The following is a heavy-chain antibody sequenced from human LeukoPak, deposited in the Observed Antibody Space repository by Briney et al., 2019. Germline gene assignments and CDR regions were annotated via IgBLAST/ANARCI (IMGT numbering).Heavy chain of an antibody. CDR3: ARDRALWFGELSPTGNWFDP. CDR1: GGSISSYY. D-gene: IGHD3-10*01. CDR2: LYFSGST. Sequence: SETLSLTCTVSGGSISSYYWSWIRQPPGKGLEWIGYLYFSGSTNYNPSLKSRVTISVDTSKNQFSLKLSSVTAADTAVYYCARDRALWFGELSPTGNWFDPWGQGTLVTVSS. J-gene: IGHJ5*02. V-gene: IGHV4-59*12.